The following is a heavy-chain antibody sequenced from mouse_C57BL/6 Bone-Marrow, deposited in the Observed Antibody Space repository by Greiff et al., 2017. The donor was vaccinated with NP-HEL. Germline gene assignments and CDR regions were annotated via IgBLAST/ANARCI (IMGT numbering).Heavy chain of an antibody. CDR1: GYTFTSYW. Sequence: VQLQQSGAELVKPGASVKLSCKASGYTFTSYWMHWVKQRPGQGLEWIGEIDPSDSYTNYNQKFKGKATLTVDTSSSTAYMQLSSLTSEDSAVYYCAREGSNTVVAGDYWGQGTTLTVSA. CDR3: AREGSNTVVAGDY. V-gene: IGHV1-50*01. J-gene: IGHJ2*01. D-gene: IGHD1-1*01. CDR2: IDPSDSYT.